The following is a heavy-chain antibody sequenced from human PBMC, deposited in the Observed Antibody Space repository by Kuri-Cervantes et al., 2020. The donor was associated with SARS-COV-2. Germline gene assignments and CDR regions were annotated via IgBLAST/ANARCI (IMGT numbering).Heavy chain of an antibody. J-gene: IGHJ4*01. CDR2: INWNGGST. V-gene: IGHV3-20*01. D-gene: IGHD5-24*01. Sequence: GGSLRLSCAASGFTFSSYSMNWVRQAPGKGLEWVSGINWNGGSTGYADSVKGRFTISRDNAKNSLYLQMNSLRAEDTALYHCARESMAGFDYWGHGTLVTVSS. CDR1: GFTFSSYS. CDR3: ARESMAGFDY.